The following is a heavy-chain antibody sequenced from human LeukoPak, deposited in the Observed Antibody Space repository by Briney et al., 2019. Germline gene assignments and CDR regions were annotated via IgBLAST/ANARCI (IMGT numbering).Heavy chain of an antibody. CDR2: ISGSGGST. CDR1: GFTFSSYS. Sequence: TGVSLRLSCAASGFTFSSYSMNWVRQAPGKGLEWVSAISGSGGSTYYADSVKGRFTISRDNSKNTLYLQMNSLRAEDTAVYYCAKDPVGIVVVVAANWGQGTLVTVSS. D-gene: IGHD2-15*01. J-gene: IGHJ4*02. CDR3: AKDPVGIVVVVAAN. V-gene: IGHV3-23*01.